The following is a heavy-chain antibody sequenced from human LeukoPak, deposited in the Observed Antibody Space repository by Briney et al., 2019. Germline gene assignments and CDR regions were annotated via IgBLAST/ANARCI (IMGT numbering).Heavy chain of an antibody. J-gene: IGHJ4*02. CDR3: AGDRGGEAAVFFDY. Sequence: SQTLSLTCAISGDNVSSNSATWNWIRQSPSRGLEWLGRTYYRSKWYNDYAVSVKSRMTIITDTSKNQFSLQLNSVTPDDTALYYYAGDRGGEAAVFFDYWGLGTLVTVSS. CDR1: GDNVSSNSAT. V-gene: IGHV6-1*01. D-gene: IGHD6-13*01. CDR2: TYYRSKWYN.